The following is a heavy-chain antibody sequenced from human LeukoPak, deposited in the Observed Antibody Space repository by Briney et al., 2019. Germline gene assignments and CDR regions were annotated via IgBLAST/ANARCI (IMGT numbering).Heavy chain of an antibody. CDR3: AKGRDGSYFDY. V-gene: IGHV3-30*18. Sequence: GGSLRLSCAASGFSFISYGMHWVRQAPGKGLEWVAVISYDGSNKYYADSVKGRFTISRDNSKNTLYLQMNSLRAEDTAVYYCAKGRDGSYFDYWGQGTLVTVSS. D-gene: IGHD1-26*01. J-gene: IGHJ4*02. CDR2: ISYDGSNK. CDR1: GFSFISYG.